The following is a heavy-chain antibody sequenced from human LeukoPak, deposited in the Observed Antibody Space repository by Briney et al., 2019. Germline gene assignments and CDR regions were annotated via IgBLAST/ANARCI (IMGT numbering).Heavy chain of an antibody. D-gene: IGHD6-19*01. CDR2: IYSSGST. CDR1: GGSITSGSYY. J-gene: IGHJ5*02. Sequence: PSETLSLTCTVSGGSITSGSYYWSWIRQPAGKGLEWIGRIYSSGSTNYNPSLKSRVTISVDTSKNQFSLELSSVTAADTAVYYCARANRRSPTNPYSSGWYKAPGCFDPWGQGTLVTVSS. CDR3: ARANRRSPTNPYSSGWYKAPGCFDP. V-gene: IGHV4-61*02.